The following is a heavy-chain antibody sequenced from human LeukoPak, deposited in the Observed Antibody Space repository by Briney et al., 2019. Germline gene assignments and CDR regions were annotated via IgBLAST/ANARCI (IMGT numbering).Heavy chain of an antibody. J-gene: IGHJ2*01. CDR3: ARGQSGMYWYFDL. CDR1: GFTFDDYG. D-gene: IGHD1-26*01. V-gene: IGHV3-20*04. CDR2: INWNGGST. Sequence: PGGSLRLSCAASGFTFDDYGMSWVRQAPGKGLEWVSGINWNGGSTGYADSVKGRSTISRDNAKNSLYLQMNSLRAEDTAVYYCARGQSGMYWYFDLWGRGTLVTVSS.